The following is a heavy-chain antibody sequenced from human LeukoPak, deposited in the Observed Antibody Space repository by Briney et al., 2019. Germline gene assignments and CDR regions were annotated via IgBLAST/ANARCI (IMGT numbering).Heavy chain of an antibody. V-gene: IGHV3-30*03. Sequence: GGSLGLSCAASGFTFSGYAMHWVRQAPGKGLEWVAVISSDGRDKHHADSVKGRFTISRDNSKNTLYLQTNSLRAEDTAVYYCARDLRRIADYYFDFWGQGTLVTASS. CDR2: ISSDGRDK. CDR1: GFTFSGYA. D-gene: IGHD6-13*01. CDR3: ARDLRRIADYYFDF. J-gene: IGHJ4*02.